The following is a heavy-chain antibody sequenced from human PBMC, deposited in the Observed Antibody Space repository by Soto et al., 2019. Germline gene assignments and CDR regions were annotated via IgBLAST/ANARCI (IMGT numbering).Heavy chain of an antibody. D-gene: IGHD1-26*01. V-gene: IGHV3-23*01. CDR1: GFTFSSYA. CDR3: AKDSYPLRNIPGDYFDY. CDR2: ISGSGGGT. J-gene: IGHJ4*02. Sequence: GGSLRLSCAASGFTFSSYAMSWVRQAPGKGLEWVSAISGSGGGTYYADSVKGRFTMSRDNSKITLYLQMNSLRAEDTAVYYCAKDSYPLRNIPGDYFDYWGQGTLVTVSS.